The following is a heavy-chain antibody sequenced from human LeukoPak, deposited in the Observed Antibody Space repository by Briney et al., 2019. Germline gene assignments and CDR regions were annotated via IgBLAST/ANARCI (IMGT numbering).Heavy chain of an antibody. D-gene: IGHD6-19*01. Sequence: PPETLSLTCTVSGGSISSSSYYWGWIRQPPGKGLEWIGNIYYSGSTYYNPSLESRVTISVDTSKTQFSLKLSSVTAADTAVYYCARTGYSSGWLGYYFDYWGQGTLVTVSS. CDR1: GGSISSSSYY. CDR3: ARTGYSSGWLGYYFDY. J-gene: IGHJ4*02. V-gene: IGHV4-39*01. CDR2: IYYSGST.